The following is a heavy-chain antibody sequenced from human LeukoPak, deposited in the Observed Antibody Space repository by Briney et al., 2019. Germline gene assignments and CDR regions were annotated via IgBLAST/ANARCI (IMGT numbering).Heavy chain of an antibody. CDR1: GGSISSSSYY. Sequence: PSETLSLTCTVSGGSISSSSYYWGWIRQPPGKGLEWIGSIHYSGSTYYNPSLKSRVTISVDTSKNQFSLKLSSVTAADTAVYYCASLLTVTTRSYWYFDLWGRGTLVTVSS. V-gene: IGHV4-39*07. CDR2: IHYSGST. CDR3: ASLLTVTTRSYWYFDL. J-gene: IGHJ2*01. D-gene: IGHD4-17*01.